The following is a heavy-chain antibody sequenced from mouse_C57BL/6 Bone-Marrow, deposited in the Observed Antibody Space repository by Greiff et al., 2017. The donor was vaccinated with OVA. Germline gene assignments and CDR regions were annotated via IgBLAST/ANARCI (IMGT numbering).Heavy chain of an antibody. CDR2: IHPNSGST. CDR1: GYTFTSYW. J-gene: IGHJ3*01. Sequence: QVQLQQPGAELVKPGASVKLSCKASGYTFTSYWMHWVKQRPGQGLEWIGMIHPNSGSTNYNEKFKSKATLTVDKSSSTAYMQLSSLTSEDSAVYYCARRENYDYDAWFAYWGQGTLVTVSA. V-gene: IGHV1-64*01. CDR3: ARRENYDYDAWFAY. D-gene: IGHD2-4*01.